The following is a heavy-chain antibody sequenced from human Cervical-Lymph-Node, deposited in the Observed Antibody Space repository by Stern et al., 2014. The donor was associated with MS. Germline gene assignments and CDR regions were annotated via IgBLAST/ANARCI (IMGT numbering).Heavy chain of an antibody. J-gene: IGHJ6*02. D-gene: IGHD1-7*01. CDR3: AHSFGSVSGTYSGMDV. Sequence: ESGPSLVRPTQTVTLTCTVSGFSLSADGVGVGWIRQAPGKALEWLAFIYWDDDDRYSQSLKNRLTIKKDTSKNQVVLTMTDMDPEDTGTYYCAHSFGSVSGTYSGMDVWGQGTTVTVS. CDR2: IYWDDDD. V-gene: IGHV2-5*02. CDR1: GFSLSADGVG.